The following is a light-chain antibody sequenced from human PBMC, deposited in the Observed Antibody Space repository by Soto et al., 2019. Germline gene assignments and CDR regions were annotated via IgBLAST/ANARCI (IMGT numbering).Light chain of an antibody. CDR3: QQFET. CDR2: GAS. J-gene: IGKJ4*01. Sequence: EVVMTQSPATLSLSPGERATLSCRASQTVGSSFLAWYQQKRGQAPRLLIYGASNRATDIPDRFSGSGSGADFTLTINRLEPEDFAVYYCQQFETFGGGTKVEIK. CDR1: QTVGSSF. V-gene: IGKV3-20*01.